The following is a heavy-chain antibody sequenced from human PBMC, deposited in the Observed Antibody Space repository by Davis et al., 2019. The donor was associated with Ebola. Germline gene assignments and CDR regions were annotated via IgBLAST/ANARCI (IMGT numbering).Heavy chain of an antibody. CDR3: ARDAFSLSRYDTEDH. J-gene: IGHJ4*02. CDR1: GFDFNDHA. CDR2: IYSGDKT. Sequence: GGSLRLSCVVSGFDFNDHAMTWVRQAPGKGLEWVSVIYSGDKTNYADSVKGRFTISRDNARDSLYLQMDSLRVEDTAIYYCARDAFSLSRYDTEDHWGQGTLVTVSS. V-gene: IGHV3-66*01. D-gene: IGHD3-9*01.